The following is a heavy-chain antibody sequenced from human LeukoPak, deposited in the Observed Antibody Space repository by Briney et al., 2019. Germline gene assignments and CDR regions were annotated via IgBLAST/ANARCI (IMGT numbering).Heavy chain of an antibody. CDR3: VRNGLGPFDL. J-gene: IGHJ4*01. D-gene: IGHD3-16*01. V-gene: IGHV3-48*04. CDR1: GFTLSDYS. Sequence: GGSLRLSCEVFGFTLSDYSMNWVRQAPGKGPECLSYISSSGTTIYYADSVKGRLTLSRDNAKNSLYLQMNSLRAEDTGVYYCVRNGLGPFDLWGQEPWSPSPQ. CDR2: ISSSGTTI.